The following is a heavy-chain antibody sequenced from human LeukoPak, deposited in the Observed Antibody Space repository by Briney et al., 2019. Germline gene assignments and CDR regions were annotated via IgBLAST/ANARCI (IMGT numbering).Heavy chain of an antibody. Sequence: SETPSLTCAVSGYSISSGYYWGWIRQPPGKGLEWIGSIYHSGSTYYNPSLKSRVTISVDTSKNQFSLKLSSVTAADTAVYYCARRTWSGYYDDAFDIWGQGTMVTVSS. CDR1: GYSISSGYY. J-gene: IGHJ3*02. D-gene: IGHD3-3*01. CDR2: IYHSGST. CDR3: ARRTWSGYYDDAFDI. V-gene: IGHV4-38-2*01.